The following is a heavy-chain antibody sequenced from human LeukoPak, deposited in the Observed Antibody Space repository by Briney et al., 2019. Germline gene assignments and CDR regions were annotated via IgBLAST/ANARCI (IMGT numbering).Heavy chain of an antibody. CDR3: ARAPGVLGSGPLTDY. J-gene: IGHJ4*02. D-gene: IGHD3-10*01. V-gene: IGHV3-21*01. CDR2: ISSSSSYI. CDR1: GFTFSSYS. Sequence: GGSLRLSCAASGFTFSSYSMNWVRQAPGKGLEWVSSISSSSSYIYYADSVKGRFTISRDNAKNSLYLQMNSLRAEDTAVHYCARAPGVLGSGPLTDYWGQGTLVTVSS.